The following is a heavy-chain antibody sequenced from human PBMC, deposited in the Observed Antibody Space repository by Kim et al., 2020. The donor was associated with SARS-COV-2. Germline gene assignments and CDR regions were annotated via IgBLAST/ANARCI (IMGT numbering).Heavy chain of an antibody. CDR2: IYYSGST. D-gene: IGHD1-26*01. V-gene: IGHV4-30-4*01. Sequence: SETLSLTCTVSGGSISSADYYWSWIRQPPGKGLEWIGYIYYSGSTYYSPSHKSRVTISVDTSKNQFSLKLSSVTAADTAVYYCAREAVSGSYVDWFDPWGQGTLVTVSS. J-gene: IGHJ5*02. CDR3: AREAVSGSYVDWFDP. CDR1: GGSISSADYY.